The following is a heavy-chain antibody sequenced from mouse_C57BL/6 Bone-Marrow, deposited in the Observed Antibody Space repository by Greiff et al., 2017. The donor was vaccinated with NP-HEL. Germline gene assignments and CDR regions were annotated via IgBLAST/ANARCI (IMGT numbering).Heavy chain of an antibody. J-gene: IGHJ4*01. CDR3: AREGGLRRRTYAMDY. CDR2: INYDGSST. Sequence: EVQLVESEGGLVQPGSSMKLSCTTSGFTFSDYYMAWVRQVPEKGLDWVANINYDGSSTYYLDSLKSRFIISRDTAKNILYLQMSSLKSEDTATYYCAREGGLRRRTYAMDYWGQGTSVTVSS. CDR1: GFTFSDYY. D-gene: IGHD2-4*01. V-gene: IGHV5-16*01.